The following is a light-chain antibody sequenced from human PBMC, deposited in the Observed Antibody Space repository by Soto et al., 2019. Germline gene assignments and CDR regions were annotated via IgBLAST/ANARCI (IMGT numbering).Light chain of an antibody. CDR1: QSISSW. V-gene: IGKV1-5*01. CDR2: DAS. J-gene: IGKJ1*01. CDR3: QQYNNYWT. Sequence: DIQMTQSPSTLSGSVGDRGTITCRSSQSISSWLAWYQQKPGKAPKLLIYDASSLESGVPSRFSGSGSATEFTLTISSLQPDDFATYYCQQYNNYWTFGQGTKVDI.